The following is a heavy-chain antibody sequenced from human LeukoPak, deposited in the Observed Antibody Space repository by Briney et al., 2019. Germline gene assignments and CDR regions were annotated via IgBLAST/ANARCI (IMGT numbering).Heavy chain of an antibody. CDR2: ISYDGSNK. D-gene: IGHD1-26*01. CDR3: ARDTGSGSYQW. CDR1: GFTFSSYS. V-gene: IGHV3-30*03. J-gene: IGHJ4*02. Sequence: GSLRLSCAASGFTFSSYSMNWVRQAPGKGLEWVAVISYDGSNKYYADSVKGRFTISRDNSKNTLYLQMNSLRAEDTAVYYRARDTGSGSYQWWGQGTLVTVSS.